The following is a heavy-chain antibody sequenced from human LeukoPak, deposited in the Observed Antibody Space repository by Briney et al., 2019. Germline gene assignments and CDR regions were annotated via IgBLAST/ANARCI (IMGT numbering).Heavy chain of an antibody. J-gene: IGHJ6*03. D-gene: IGHD3-9*01. CDR1: GFTFSSYE. CDR3: ARVGRAILRYFDWLPIHYYYYMDV. V-gene: IGHV3-48*03. Sequence: PGGSLRLSCAASGFTFSSYEMNWVRQAPGKGLEWVSYISSSGSTIYYADSVKGRFTISRDNAKNSLYLQMNSLRAEDTAVYYCARVGRAILRYFDWLPIHYYYYMDVWGKGTTVTVSS. CDR2: ISSSGSTI.